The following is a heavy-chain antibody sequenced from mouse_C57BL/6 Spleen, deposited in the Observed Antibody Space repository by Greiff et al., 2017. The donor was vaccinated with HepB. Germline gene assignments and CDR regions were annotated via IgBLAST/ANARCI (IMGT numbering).Heavy chain of an antibody. J-gene: IGHJ1*03. CDR3: SKMPFVGYYEGWYFDV. V-gene: IGHV2-5*01. CDR1: GFSLTSYG. CDR2: IWRGGST. D-gene: IGHD2-3*01. Sequence: VQLQQSGPGLVQPSQSLSITCKVSGFSLTSYGVHWVRQSTGKGLEWLGVIWRGGSTDYNAAFMSRLSITTDNSKSQVFLNMNSLQADDTDIYYRSKMPFVGYYEGWYFDVWGTGTTVTVSS.